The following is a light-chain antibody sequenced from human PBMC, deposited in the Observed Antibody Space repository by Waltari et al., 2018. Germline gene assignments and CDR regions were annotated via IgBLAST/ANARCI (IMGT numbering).Light chain of an antibody. Sequence: EIVLTQSPGTLSLSPGDRATLSCWASQSVGRALAWYQQKRGQAPRLLIYGASTRASSIPDRLSGSGSGTDFSLTINRLEPEDFAVYYCQHYVRLPVTFGQGTKVEIK. CDR2: GAS. CDR3: QHYVRLPVT. J-gene: IGKJ1*01. CDR1: QSVGRA. V-gene: IGKV3-20*01.